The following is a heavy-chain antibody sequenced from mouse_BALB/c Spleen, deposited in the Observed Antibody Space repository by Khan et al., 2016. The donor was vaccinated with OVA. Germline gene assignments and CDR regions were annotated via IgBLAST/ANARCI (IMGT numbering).Heavy chain of an antibody. D-gene: IGHD2-1*01. Sequence: QVRLQQSGAELVKPGASVKLSCKTSGYTFTSYWIQWVKQRPGQGLGWIGQIFPGTGTTYYNENFKGEATLTVDTSSSTAYMQLSSLTSEDSAVLFCARGYFGNYEFVYWGQGTLVTVSP. V-gene: IGHV1S132*01. CDR3: ARGYFGNYEFVY. J-gene: IGHJ3*01. CDR2: IFPGTGTT. CDR1: GYTFTSYW.